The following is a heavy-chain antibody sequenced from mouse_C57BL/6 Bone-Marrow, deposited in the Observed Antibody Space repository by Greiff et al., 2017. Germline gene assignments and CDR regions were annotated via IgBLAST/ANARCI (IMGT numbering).Heavy chain of an antibody. J-gene: IGHJ2*01. V-gene: IGHV1-54*01. CDR3: ARRAITTVPDY. CDR1: GYAFTHYL. D-gene: IGHD1-1*01. CDR2: INPGMGGT. Sequence: VMLVESGAELVRPGTSVKVSCKASGYAFTHYLIEWVKQRPGQGLEWIGVINPGMGGTNYNEKFKGKATLTADKSSSTAYMQLSSLTSEDSAVYFCARRAITTVPDYWGQGTTLTVSS.